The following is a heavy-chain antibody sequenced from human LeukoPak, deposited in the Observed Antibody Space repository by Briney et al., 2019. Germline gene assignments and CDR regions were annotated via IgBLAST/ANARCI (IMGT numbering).Heavy chain of an antibody. CDR3: ARGGSGSAASFDY. CDR1: GGTFSSYA. Sequence: ASVKVSCKASGGTFSSYAISWVRQAPGQGLEWMGIINPSGGSTSYAQKFQGRVTMTRDTSTSTVYMELSSLRSEDTAVYYCARGGSGSAASFDYWGQGTLVTVSS. V-gene: IGHV1-46*01. J-gene: IGHJ4*02. CDR2: INPSGGST. D-gene: IGHD2-2*01.